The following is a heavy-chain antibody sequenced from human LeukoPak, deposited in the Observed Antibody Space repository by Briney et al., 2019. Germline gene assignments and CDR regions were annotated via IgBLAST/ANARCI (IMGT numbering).Heavy chain of an antibody. CDR3: AKAQGAWYYFDS. CDR2: FTTGANYT. CDR1: RFTVSSFA. J-gene: IGHJ4*02. Sequence: GGSLRLSCAASRFTVSSFAMSWVRQAPGKGLEWVSVFTTGANYTYYADSVKGRFTMTRDNSKNTIFLQLNNVRADDTAVYFCAKAQGAWYYFDSWGQGTLVTVSS. V-gene: IGHV3-23*03. D-gene: IGHD6-13*01.